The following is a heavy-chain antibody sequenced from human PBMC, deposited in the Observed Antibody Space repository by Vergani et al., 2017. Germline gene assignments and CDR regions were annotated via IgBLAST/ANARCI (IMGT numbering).Heavy chain of an antibody. Sequence: QLQLQESDPGLVKPSQTLSLTCTVSGGSISSGDYYWSWIRQPPGKGLEWIGYIYYSGSTYYNPSLKSRVTISVDTSKNQFSLKLSSVTAADTAVYYCASSPSRYCSSTSCYWASESWGQGTLVTVSS. CDR3: ASSPSRYCSSTSCYWASES. D-gene: IGHD2-2*01. V-gene: IGHV4-30-4*08. J-gene: IGHJ4*02. CDR1: GGSISSGDYY. CDR2: IYYSGST.